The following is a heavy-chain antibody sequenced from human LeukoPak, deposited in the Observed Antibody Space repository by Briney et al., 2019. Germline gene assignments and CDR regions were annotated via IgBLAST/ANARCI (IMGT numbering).Heavy chain of an antibody. V-gene: IGHV3-66*01. CDR2: IYSGGST. J-gene: IGHJ4*02. D-gene: IGHD5-18*01. Sequence: GGSLRLSCTASGFTVSSNYMSWVRQAPGKGLEWVSMIYSGGSTYYADSVKGRFTISRDNSKNTLDLQMNSLRAEDTAVYYCAKDFSEAASRAMVGYFDYWGQGTLVTVSS. CDR3: AKDFSEAASRAMVGYFDY. CDR1: GFTVSSNY.